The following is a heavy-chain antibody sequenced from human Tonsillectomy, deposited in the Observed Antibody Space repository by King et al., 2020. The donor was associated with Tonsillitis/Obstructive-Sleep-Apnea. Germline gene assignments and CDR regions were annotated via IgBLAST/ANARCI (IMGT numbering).Heavy chain of an antibody. CDR3: AGDTTSVTAWGY. CDR2: IYTGDRT. D-gene: IGHD2-21*02. Sequence: VQLVESGGGLIQPGGSLRLSCEASGFSVISNYMSWVRQAPGKGLEWVSAIYTGDRTDYADSVKDRFTISRDNSKNTLFLQMNNLRVEDTAMYYCAGDTTSVTAWGYWGQGTLVTVSS. V-gene: IGHV3-53*01. CDR1: GFSVISNY. J-gene: IGHJ4*02.